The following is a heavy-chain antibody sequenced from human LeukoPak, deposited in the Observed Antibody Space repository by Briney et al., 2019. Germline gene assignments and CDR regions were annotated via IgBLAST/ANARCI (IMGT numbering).Heavy chain of an antibody. D-gene: IGHD4-23*01. CDR3: ARDGTVDQLKEGDYYFDY. Sequence: GASVKVSCKASGGTFSSYAISWVRQAPGQGLEWMGRIIPTLGIANYAQKFQGRVTITADKSTSTAYMELSSLRSEDTAVYYCARDGTVDQLKEGDYYFDYWGQGTLVTVSS. CDR2: IIPTLGIA. V-gene: IGHV1-69*04. CDR1: GGTFSSYA. J-gene: IGHJ4*02.